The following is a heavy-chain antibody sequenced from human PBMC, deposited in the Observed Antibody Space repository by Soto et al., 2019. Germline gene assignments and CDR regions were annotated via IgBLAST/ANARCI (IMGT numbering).Heavy chain of an antibody. CDR1: GFTFSSYW. J-gene: IGHJ6*02. Sequence: GGSLRLSCAASGFTFSSYWMHWVRQAPGKGLVWVSRINSDGSSTSYADSVKGRFTISRDNAKNTLYLQMNSLRAEDTAVYYCARGQFCGGDCYQNMGLYGMDVWGQGTTVTVSS. CDR2: INSDGSST. V-gene: IGHV3-74*01. D-gene: IGHD2-21*02. CDR3: ARGQFCGGDCYQNMGLYGMDV.